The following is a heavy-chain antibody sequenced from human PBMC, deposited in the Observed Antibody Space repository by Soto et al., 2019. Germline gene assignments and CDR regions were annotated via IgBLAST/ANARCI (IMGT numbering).Heavy chain of an antibody. CDR3: ARQASYWPGGGGWFDP. J-gene: IGHJ5*02. CDR1: GFTFSAYD. V-gene: IGHV3-13*01. Sequence: EVQLVESGGGLVQPGGSLRLSCAASGFTFSAYDMHWVRQPAGKGLEWVSTIGTQHDTYYPDSVKGRFTVSRENAKNSLYLQMNSLGTGDTAVYYWARQASYWPGGGGWFDPWGQGTLVTVSS. D-gene: IGHD2-8*02. CDR2: IGTQHDT.